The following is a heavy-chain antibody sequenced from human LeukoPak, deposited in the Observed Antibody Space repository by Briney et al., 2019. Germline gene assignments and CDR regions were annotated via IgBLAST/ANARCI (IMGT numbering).Heavy chain of an antibody. Sequence: PGGSLRLSCAASGFTFSSYSMNWVRQAPGKGLEWVSSISSSSSYIYYADSVKGRFTISRDNAKNTLYLQMNSLRAEDTAVYYCASSSRFGETAGYWGQGTLVTVSS. CDR2: ISSSSSYI. D-gene: IGHD3-3*01. CDR1: GFTFSSYS. CDR3: ASSSRFGETAGY. J-gene: IGHJ4*02. V-gene: IGHV3-21*01.